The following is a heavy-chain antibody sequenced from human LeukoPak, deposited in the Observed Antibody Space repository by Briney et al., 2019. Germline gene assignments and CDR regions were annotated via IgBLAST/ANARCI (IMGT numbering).Heavy chain of an antibody. CDR3: AKDSIGTDAFDI. Sequence: GGSLRLSCAASALTVSAHYISWVRQAPGKGLEWVSVISSGGSTSYASSVKGRFTISRDNSKNTVYLQMNSLRAEDTAVYYCAKDSIGTDAFDIWGQGTMVTVSS. V-gene: IGHV3-53*01. J-gene: IGHJ3*02. CDR1: ALTVSAHY. CDR2: ISSGGST.